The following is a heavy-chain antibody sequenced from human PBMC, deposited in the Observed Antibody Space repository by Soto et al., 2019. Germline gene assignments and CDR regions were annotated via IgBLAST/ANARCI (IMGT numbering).Heavy chain of an antibody. CDR1: GFTFSSYS. J-gene: IGHJ6*02. CDR2: ISGSGGST. Sequence: GGSLRLSCAASGFTFSSYSMSWVRKDPGKGLEWVSAISGSGGSTYYADSVKGRFTISRDNSKNTLYLQMNSLRAEDTAVYYSAKDPATPYYYGSGIYYNRLLRPYYYGMDVWGQGTTVTVSS. D-gene: IGHD3-10*01. CDR3: AKDPATPYYYGSGIYYNRLLRPYYYGMDV. V-gene: IGHV3-23*01.